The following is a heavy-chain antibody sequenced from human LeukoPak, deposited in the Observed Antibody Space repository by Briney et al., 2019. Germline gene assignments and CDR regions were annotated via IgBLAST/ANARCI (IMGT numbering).Heavy chain of an antibody. J-gene: IGHJ5*02. Sequence: PGGSLRLSCAASGFIFSSYWMSWVRQAPGKGLEWVVNINQAGSEKYYVDSVKGRFTISRDNAKNSLFLQMNSLRAEDTAVYFCARVVVGVTNRFDPWGQGTLVIVSS. CDR1: GFIFSSYW. D-gene: IGHD2-15*01. V-gene: IGHV3-7*05. CDR3: ARVVVGVTNRFDP. CDR2: INQAGSEK.